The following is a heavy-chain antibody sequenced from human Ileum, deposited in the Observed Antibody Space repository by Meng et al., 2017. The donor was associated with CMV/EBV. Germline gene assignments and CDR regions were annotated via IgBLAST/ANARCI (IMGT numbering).Heavy chain of an antibody. J-gene: IGHJ4*02. CDR2: ISPIFRTS. V-gene: IGHV1-69*12. Sequence: QVPLGQSGAEVKKPGSSGKVACEASGGTFSSNAISWVRHAPGQGLEWMGVISPIFRTSNYAQKFQGRLTITADESTSTAYMELSSLTSGDTAVYYCATSGRGPKYYFDYWGQGTLVTVSS. CDR3: ATSGRGPKYYFDY. D-gene: IGHD1-14*01. CDR1: GGTFSSNA.